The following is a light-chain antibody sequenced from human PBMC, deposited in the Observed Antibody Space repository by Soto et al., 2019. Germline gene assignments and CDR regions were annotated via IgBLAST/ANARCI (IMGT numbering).Light chain of an antibody. CDR1: SCDVGGYNF. CDR3: CSYASSTSYV. V-gene: IGLV2-14*01. J-gene: IGLJ1*01. CDR2: DVT. Sequence: QSVLTQPASVSGSPGQSITISCTGTSCDVGGYNFVSWYQQYPGKAPKLMIHDVTSRPSGVSNRFSGSKSGTTASLTISGLQAEDEADYYCCSYASSTSYVFGTGTKVTVL.